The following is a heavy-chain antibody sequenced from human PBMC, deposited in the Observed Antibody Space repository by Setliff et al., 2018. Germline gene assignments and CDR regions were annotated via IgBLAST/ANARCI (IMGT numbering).Heavy chain of an antibody. J-gene: IGHJ6*02. Sequence: GESLKIYCKGSGYSFSSYWIGWVRQMPGKGLEWMGIIYPGDSDTRYSPSFQGQVTISADKSISTAYLQWSSLKASDTAMYYCARVTPDYYYYYGMDVWGQGTTVTVSS. V-gene: IGHV5-51*01. CDR3: ARVTPDYYYYYGMDV. D-gene: IGHD5-18*01. CDR1: GYSFSSYW. CDR2: IYPGDSDT.